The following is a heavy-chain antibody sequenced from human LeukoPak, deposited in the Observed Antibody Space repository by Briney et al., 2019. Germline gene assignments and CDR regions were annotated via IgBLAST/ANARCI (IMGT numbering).Heavy chain of an antibody. J-gene: IGHJ3*02. CDR3: AKSRVNAFDI. Sequence: GGSLRLSCAASGFTFDDYAMHWVRQAPGKGLEWVSGISWNSGSIGYADSVKGRFTISRDNAKNSLYLQMNSLRAEDMALYYCAKSRVNAFDIWGQGTMVTASS. V-gene: IGHV3-9*03. CDR2: ISWNSGSI. CDR1: GFTFDDYA.